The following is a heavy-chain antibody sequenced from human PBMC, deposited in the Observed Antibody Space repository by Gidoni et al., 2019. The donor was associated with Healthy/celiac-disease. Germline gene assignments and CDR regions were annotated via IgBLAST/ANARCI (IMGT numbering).Heavy chain of an antibody. Sequence: QVQLQESGPGRVKPSQNLSLTCTVSGGSISSGSYYWSWIRQPAGKGLEWIGRISTSGSTNYNPSLTSRFTISVDTSKNQFSLKLSSVTAADTAVYYCARDGDYDSNPYYYYGMDVWGQGTTVTVSS. CDR2: ISTSGST. CDR1: GGSISSGSYY. CDR3: ARDGDYDSNPYYYYGMDV. D-gene: IGHD3-22*01. V-gene: IGHV4-61*02. J-gene: IGHJ6*02.